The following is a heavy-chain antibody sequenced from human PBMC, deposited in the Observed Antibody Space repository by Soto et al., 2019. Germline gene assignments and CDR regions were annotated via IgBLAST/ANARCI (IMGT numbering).Heavy chain of an antibody. Sequence: TLSLTCAVSGGSISSGGYSWSWIRQPPGKGLEWIGYIYHSGSTYYNPSLKSRVTISVDRSKNQFSLKLSSVTAADTAVYYCARASPTVTTLDYWGQGTLVTVSS. D-gene: IGHD4-17*01. V-gene: IGHV4-30-2*01. CDR2: IYHSGST. CDR3: ARASPTVTTLDY. J-gene: IGHJ4*02. CDR1: GGSISSGGYS.